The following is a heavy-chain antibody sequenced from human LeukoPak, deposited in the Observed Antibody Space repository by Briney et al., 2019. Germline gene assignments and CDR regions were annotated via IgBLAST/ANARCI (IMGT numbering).Heavy chain of an antibody. CDR1: GFTFSDYW. D-gene: IGHD5-12*01. J-gene: IGHJ4*02. V-gene: IGHV3-7*03. CDR3: ARASGYSGYDPFDY. Sequence: GGSLRLSCTASGFTFSDYWMTWVRQAPGKGPEWVANIKQDGSQRYYVDTVRGRFTISRDNSKNTLYLQMNTLRAEDTAVYYCARASGYSGYDPFDYWGQGTLVTVSS. CDR2: IKQDGSQR.